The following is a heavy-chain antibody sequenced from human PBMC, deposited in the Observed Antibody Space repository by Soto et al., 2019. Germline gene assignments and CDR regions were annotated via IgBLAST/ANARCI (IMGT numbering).Heavy chain of an antibody. V-gene: IGHV4-31*03. Sequence: SETLSLTCTVSGGSISSGGYYWSWIRQHPGKGLEWIGYIYYSGSTYYNPSLKSRVTISVDTSKNQFSLKLSSVTAADTAVYYCARACSSTSCYVYGMEVWGQGTTVTVSS. CDR3: ARACSSTSCYVYGMEV. D-gene: IGHD2-2*01. CDR2: IYYSGST. CDR1: GGSISSGGYY. J-gene: IGHJ6*02.